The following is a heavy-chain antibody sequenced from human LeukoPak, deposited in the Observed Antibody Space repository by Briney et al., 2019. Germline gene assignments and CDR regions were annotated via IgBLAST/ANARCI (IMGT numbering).Heavy chain of an antibody. Sequence: SETLSLTCTVSGVSISSGGYYWSWIRQHPGKGLEWIGYIYYSGSTYYNPSLKSRVTISVDTSKNQFSLKLSSVTAADTAVYYCARGRVVAMFDYWGQGTLVTVSS. CDR3: ARGRVVAMFDY. CDR2: IYYSGST. V-gene: IGHV4-31*03. D-gene: IGHD2-15*01. J-gene: IGHJ4*02. CDR1: GVSISSGGYY.